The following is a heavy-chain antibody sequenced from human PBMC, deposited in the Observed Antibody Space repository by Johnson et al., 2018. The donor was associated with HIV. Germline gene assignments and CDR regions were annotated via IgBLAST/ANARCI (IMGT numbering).Heavy chain of an antibody. CDR2: ISSNGGST. J-gene: IGHJ3*02. V-gene: IGHV3-64*04. Sequence: QVQLVESGGGLVQPGGSLRLSCAASGFTFSSYAMHWVRQAPGKGLEYVSAISSNGGSTYYADSVKGRFTISRDNSKNTLYLQMNSLRAEDTAVYYCARDDRIVGASMGAFDIWGQGTMVTVSS. D-gene: IGHD1-26*01. CDR3: ARDDRIVGASMGAFDI. CDR1: GFTFSSYA.